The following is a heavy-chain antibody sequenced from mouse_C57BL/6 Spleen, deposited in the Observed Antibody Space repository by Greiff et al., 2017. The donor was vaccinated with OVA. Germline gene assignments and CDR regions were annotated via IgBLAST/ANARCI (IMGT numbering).Heavy chain of an antibody. V-gene: IGHV1-5*01. J-gene: IGHJ4*01. Sequence: VQLQQPGAELVMPGASVKLSCKASGYTFTSYWMHWVKQRPGQGLEWIGAIYPGNSDTSYNQKFKGKAKLTAVTSASTAYMELSSLTNEDSAVYYCTMITTGYYYAMDYWGQGTSVTVSS. CDR2: IYPGNSDT. CDR1: GYTFTSYW. CDR3: TMITTGYYYAMDY. D-gene: IGHD2-4*01.